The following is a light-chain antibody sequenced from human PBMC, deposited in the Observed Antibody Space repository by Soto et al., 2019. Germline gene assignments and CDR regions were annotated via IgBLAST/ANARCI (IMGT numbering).Light chain of an antibody. V-gene: IGKV3-20*01. J-gene: IGKJ1*01. CDR1: QSVSSSC. CDR3: QQYGRSPRT. Sequence: EVVLTQSPGTLSLSPGERATLSCRASQSVSSSCLAWYQQKPGQAPRLLISGASSRATGIPDRFSGSGSGTDFTLTISRLEPEDFAVYYCQQYGRSPRTFGQGTKVEIK. CDR2: GAS.